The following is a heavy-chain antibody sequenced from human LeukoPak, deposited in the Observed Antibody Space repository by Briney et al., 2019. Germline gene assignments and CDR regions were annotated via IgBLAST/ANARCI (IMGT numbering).Heavy chain of an antibody. CDR2: IKQDGSEK. J-gene: IGHJ6*03. V-gene: IGHV3-7*04. CDR3: ARGIVVVPASDYYMDV. CDR1: GFTFSSYS. Sequence: GRSLRLSCAASGFTFSSYSMSWVRQGPGKGLGWVANIKQDGSEKYYVDSVKGRFTISRDNAKNSLYLQMNSLRAEDTAVYYCARGIVVVPASDYYMDVWGKGTTVTVSS. D-gene: IGHD2-2*01.